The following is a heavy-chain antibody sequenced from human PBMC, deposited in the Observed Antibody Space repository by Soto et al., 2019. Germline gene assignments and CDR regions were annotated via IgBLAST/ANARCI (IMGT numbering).Heavy chain of an antibody. CDR3: ARREHCSGGSCYSGDY. D-gene: IGHD2-15*01. CDR2: IYYSGST. CDR1: GGSISSSSYY. J-gene: IGHJ4*02. V-gene: IGHV4-39*01. Sequence: QLQLQESGPGLVKPSETLSLTCTVSGGSISSSSYYWGWIRQPPGKALEWIGSIYYSGSTYYNPSLKSRVTISVDTSKNQFSLKLSSVTAADTAVYYCARREHCSGGSCYSGDYWGQGTLVTVSS.